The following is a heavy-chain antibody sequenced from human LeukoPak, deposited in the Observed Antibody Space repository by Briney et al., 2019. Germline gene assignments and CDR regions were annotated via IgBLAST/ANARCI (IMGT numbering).Heavy chain of an antibody. CDR2: IWFDGSEQ. CDR1: GFTFSTYA. D-gene: IGHD3-16*02. J-gene: IGHJ1*01. V-gene: IGHV3-33*01. Sequence: PGGSLRLSCAASGFTFSTYAIHWVRQAPGKGLEWVAVIWFDGSEQYYADSVKGRFIISRDNSKSTSNLQLNSLRAEDTAVYYCAREGDSRLGGLSAWGQGTLVTVSS. CDR3: AREGDSRLGGLSA.